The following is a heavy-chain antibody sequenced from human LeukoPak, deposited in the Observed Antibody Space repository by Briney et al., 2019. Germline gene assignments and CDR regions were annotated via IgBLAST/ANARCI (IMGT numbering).Heavy chain of an antibody. CDR2: IYPGDSDT. Sequence: GESLKISCKGSGYSFTNYWIGWVRQVPGKGLEWMGIIYPGDSDTRYSPSFQGQVTISADKSISTAYLQWSSLKASDTAMYYCARRAYCSSTSCSPTFDYWGQGTLVTVSS. CDR3: ARRAYCSSTSCSPTFDY. V-gene: IGHV5-51*01. J-gene: IGHJ4*02. CDR1: GYSFTNYW. D-gene: IGHD2-2*01.